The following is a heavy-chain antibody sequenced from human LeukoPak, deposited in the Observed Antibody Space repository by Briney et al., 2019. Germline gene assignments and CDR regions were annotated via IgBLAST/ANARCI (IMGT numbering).Heavy chain of an antibody. CDR3: AKMGYSSGWYIDFHYYYYYMDV. J-gene: IGHJ6*03. CDR2: ISGSGGST. V-gene: IGHV3-23*01. D-gene: IGHD6-19*01. CDR1: GFTFSSYG. Sequence: HGGSLRLSCAASGFTFSSYGMSWVRQAPGKGLEWVSAISGSGGSTYYADSVKGRFTISRDNSKNTLYLQMNSLRAEDTAVYYCAKMGYSSGWYIDFHYYYYYMDVWGKGTTVTISS.